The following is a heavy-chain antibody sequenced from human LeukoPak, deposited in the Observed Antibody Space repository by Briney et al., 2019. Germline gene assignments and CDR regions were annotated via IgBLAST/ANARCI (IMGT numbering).Heavy chain of an antibody. J-gene: IGHJ3*02. V-gene: IGHV3-7*01. Sequence: GGSLRLSCAASGFTFSSYWMSWVRQAPGKGLEWVADIKHDGSGKYYVDSVKGRFTISRDNAKNSLYLQMNSLRAEDTAVYYCARDSSYTVVVAVILLGDDAFDIWGQGTMATVSS. CDR3: ARDSSYTVVVAVILLGDDAFDI. CDR2: IKHDGSGK. D-gene: IGHD2-15*01. CDR1: GFTFSSYW.